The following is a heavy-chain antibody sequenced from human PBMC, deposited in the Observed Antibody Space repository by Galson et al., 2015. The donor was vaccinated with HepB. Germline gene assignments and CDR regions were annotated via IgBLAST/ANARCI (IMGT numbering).Heavy chain of an antibody. CDR1: GYTFTSYG. D-gene: IGHD2-2*01. J-gene: IGHJ4*02. V-gene: IGHV1-18*01. CDR3: ARDQRAVVVPAALYYFDY. CDR2: ISAYNGNT. Sequence: SVKVSCKASGYTFTSYGISWVRQAPGQGLEWMGWISAYNGNTNYAQKLQGRVTMTTDTSTSTAYMELRSLRSDDTAVYYCARDQRAVVVPAALYYFDYWGQGALVTVSS.